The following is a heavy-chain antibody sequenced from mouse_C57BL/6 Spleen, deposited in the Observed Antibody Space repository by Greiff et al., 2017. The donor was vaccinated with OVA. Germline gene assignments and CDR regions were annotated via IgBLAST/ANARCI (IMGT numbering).Heavy chain of an antibody. CDR1: GYTFTSYW. V-gene: IGHV1-64*01. D-gene: IGHD2-3*01. CDR2: IHPNSGST. Sequence: VQLQQPGAELVKPGASVKLSCKASGYTFTSYWMHWVKQRPGQGLEWIGMIHPNSGSTNYNEKFKSKATLTVDKSSSTAYMQLSSLTSEDSAVYYCARLPIYDGYYSAYWGQGTTLTVSS. J-gene: IGHJ2*01. CDR3: ARLPIYDGYYSAY.